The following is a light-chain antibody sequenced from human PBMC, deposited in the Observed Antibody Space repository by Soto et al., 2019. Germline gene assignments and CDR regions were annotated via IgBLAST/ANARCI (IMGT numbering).Light chain of an antibody. J-gene: IGKJ1*01. CDR1: QGIYSNY. CDR2: GAS. V-gene: IGKV3-20*01. CDR3: QQYGSSPRT. Sequence: EIVLTQSPGTLSLSPGEGATLSCRASQGIYSNYLAWYQQKPGQPPRLLMYGASSSATGIPDRFSGSGSGTDFTFTISRLEPEDFAVYYSQQYGSSPRTFGQGTKVEIK.